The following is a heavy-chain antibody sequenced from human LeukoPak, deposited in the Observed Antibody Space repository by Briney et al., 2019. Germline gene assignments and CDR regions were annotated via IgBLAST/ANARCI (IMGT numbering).Heavy chain of an antibody. CDR1: TDSFSSHY. D-gene: IGHD4-17*01. CDR2: ISYIGST. Sequence: SQTLSLTCAVSTDSFSSHYWSWVRQPPGKGLEWIGYISYIGSTNYNPSLKSRVTISIDTSKNQFSLRLRSVTAADTAVYYCARDLITVTKGFDIWGQGTMVSVSS. CDR3: ARDLITVTKGFDI. J-gene: IGHJ3*02. V-gene: IGHV4-59*11.